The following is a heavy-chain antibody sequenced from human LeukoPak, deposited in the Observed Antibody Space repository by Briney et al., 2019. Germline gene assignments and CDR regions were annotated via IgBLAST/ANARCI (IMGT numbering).Heavy chain of an antibody. Sequence: PSETLSLTCTVSGASINNYYWSWIRQPPGKGLEWIGEIYHSGSTNYNPSLKSRVTISVDKSKNQFPLKLSSVTAADTAVYYCAGARGFGELADYWGQGTLVTVSS. CDR3: AGARGFGELADY. D-gene: IGHD3-10*01. J-gene: IGHJ4*02. CDR1: GASINNYY. V-gene: IGHV4-59*12. CDR2: IYHSGST.